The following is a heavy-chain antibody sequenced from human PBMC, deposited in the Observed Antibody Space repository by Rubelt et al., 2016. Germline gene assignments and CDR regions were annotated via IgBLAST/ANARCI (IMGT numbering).Heavy chain of an antibody. D-gene: IGHD2-8*02. CDR3: ASGTVYFDN. CDR2: VYYTGST. J-gene: IGHJ4*02. CDR1: GGSISSYD. Sequence: QVQLQESGPGLVKPSETLSLTCTVSGGSISSYDWSWIRQPPGKGPEWIGYVYYTGSTHYNPSLKSRVTISADRSKNQLSLKLGLVTAADTAVYYCASGTVYFDNWGQGTLVTVSS. V-gene: IGHV4-59*01.